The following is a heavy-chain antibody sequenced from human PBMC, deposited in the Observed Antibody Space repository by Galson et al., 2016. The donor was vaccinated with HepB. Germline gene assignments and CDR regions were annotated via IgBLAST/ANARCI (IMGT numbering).Heavy chain of an antibody. D-gene: IGHD6-19*01. V-gene: IGHV3-7*03. J-gene: IGHJ4*02. CDR3: VRDSGFGMDDY. Sequence: SLRLSCATSGFTFSSYWMSWVRQAPGKGLEWVANIRRDGGAKNYVDSVKGRFTISRDNAKTSLFLQMNNLRAEDTAFYYCVRDSGFGMDDYWGQGTLVTVSS. CDR1: GFTFSSYW. CDR2: IRRDGGAK.